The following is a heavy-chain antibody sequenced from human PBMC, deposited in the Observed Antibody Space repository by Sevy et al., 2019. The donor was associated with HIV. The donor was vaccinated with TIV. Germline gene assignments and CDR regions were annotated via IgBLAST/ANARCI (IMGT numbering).Heavy chain of an antibody. CDR1: GGSISSYY. CDR2: ISYSGST. J-gene: IGHJ6*02. D-gene: IGHD1-1*01. CDR3: ARGGGRTDWGMDV. V-gene: IGHV4-59*01. Sequence: SETLSLTCTVSGGSISSYYRSWIRQPPGKGLEWIGYISYSGSTNDNPSLRSRVTISIDTSKNQFSLRLSSVSAADTAVYYCARGGGRTDWGMDVWGPGTTVTVSS.